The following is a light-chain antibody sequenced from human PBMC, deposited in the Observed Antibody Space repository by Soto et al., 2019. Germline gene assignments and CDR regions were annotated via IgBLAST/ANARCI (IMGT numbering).Light chain of an antibody. J-gene: IGKJ1*01. CDR3: QQYNNCPRT. CDR2: GAS. Sequence: EIVLMQSPATLSVSKGERATLSCRASQSVSSNLSCYHQKPAQDPRLLINGASSKGTGSTARLSGSGSGREFVLTISSLQSEDFAVYYCQQYNNCPRTFGQGSIVDIK. CDR1: QSVSSN. V-gene: IGKV3-15*01.